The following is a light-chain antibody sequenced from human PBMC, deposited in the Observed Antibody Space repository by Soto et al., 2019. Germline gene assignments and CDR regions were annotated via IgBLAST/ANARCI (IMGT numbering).Light chain of an antibody. CDR1: IGDIGAYNY. J-gene: IGLJ1*01. Sequence: QSVLSRPSSLSGSPGQSITISCTGTIGDIGAYNYVCWYQQQSGKAPKLIIYEVSYRPSGVSNRFSGSKSGNTASLTISGLQAEDEADYYCSSFTTSRAYVFRLGTKVNVL. CDR2: EVS. V-gene: IGLV2-14*01. CDR3: SSFTTSRAYV.